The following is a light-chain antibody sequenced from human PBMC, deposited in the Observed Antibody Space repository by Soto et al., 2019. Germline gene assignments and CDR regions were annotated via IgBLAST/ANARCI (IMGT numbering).Light chain of an antibody. Sequence: EIVLTQAPGTLSLSPGERATLSCRASQRVSSSYLAWYQQRPGQAPRLLIYGASSRATGIPDRFSGSGSGTDFSLTISGLEPEDSAVYYCQQYGSSPLTFGGGTKVEI. V-gene: IGKV3-20*01. CDR1: QRVSSSY. CDR3: QQYGSSPLT. CDR2: GAS. J-gene: IGKJ4*01.